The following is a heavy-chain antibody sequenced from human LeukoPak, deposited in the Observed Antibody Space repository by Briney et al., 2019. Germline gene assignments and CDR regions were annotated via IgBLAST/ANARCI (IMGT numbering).Heavy chain of an antibody. CDR1: GFIFSSYN. CDR2: IPGSSSNI. Sequence: PGGSLRLSCAASGFIFSSYNMNWVRQAPGRGLEWVSFIPGSSSNIYYTDSVKGRFTVSRDNAKNSLYLQMNSLRAEDTAVYYCARAYYGSGRSLDYWGQGTVVTVSS. J-gene: IGHJ4*02. CDR3: ARAYYGSGRSLDY. D-gene: IGHD3-10*01. V-gene: IGHV3-21*01.